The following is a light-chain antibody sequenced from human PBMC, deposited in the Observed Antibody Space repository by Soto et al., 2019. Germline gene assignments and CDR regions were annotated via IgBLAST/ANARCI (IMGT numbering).Light chain of an antibody. J-gene: IGKJ1*01. CDR1: QSISSW. V-gene: IGKV1-5*03. CDR2: KSS. CDR3: QQYNSYPWT. Sequence: DIQMTQSPSTLSASVGDRVTITCRASQSISSWLAWYQQKPGKAPKLLIYKSSSLESGVPSRFSGSGSGTKFSLTINILQLDDFANYYCQQYNSYPWTFGQGTKVEIK.